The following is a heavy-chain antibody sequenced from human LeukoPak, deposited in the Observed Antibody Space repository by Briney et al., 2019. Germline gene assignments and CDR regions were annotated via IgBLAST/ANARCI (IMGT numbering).Heavy chain of an antibody. D-gene: IGHD2-15*01. V-gene: IGHV4-59*01. CDR2: IYYSGST. CDR1: GGSISSYY. Sequence: SETLPLTCAVSGGSISSYYWSWIRQPPGKGLEWIGYIYYSGSTNYNPSLKSRVTISVDTSKNQFSLKLSSVTAADTAVYYCARDKGGPRGSLDYWGQGTLVTVSS. J-gene: IGHJ4*02. CDR3: ARDKGGPRGSLDY.